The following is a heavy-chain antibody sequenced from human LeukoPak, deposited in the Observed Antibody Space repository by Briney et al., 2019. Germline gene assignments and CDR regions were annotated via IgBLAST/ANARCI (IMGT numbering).Heavy chain of an antibody. V-gene: IGHV3-21*01. Sequence: PGGSLRLSCAASGFIFSSYSMNWVRQAPGKGLEWVSSISSSGNYLYYADSVEGRFTISRDNAKNSLHLQMNSLRAEDTAVYYCARKLYSDNSHDAFDIWGQGTMVIVSS. D-gene: IGHD1-26*01. CDR1: GFIFSSYS. CDR3: ARKLYSDNSHDAFDI. CDR2: ISSSGNYL. J-gene: IGHJ3*02.